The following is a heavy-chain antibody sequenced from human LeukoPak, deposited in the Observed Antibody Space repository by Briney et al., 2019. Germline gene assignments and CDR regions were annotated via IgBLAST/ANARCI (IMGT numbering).Heavy chain of an antibody. CDR2: MNLDGREK. CDR3: ARVGEDVETTPIPLDF. J-gene: IGHJ4*02. D-gene: IGHD5-24*01. Sequence: GGSLRLSCAASGFTFSSYWMTWVRQAPGKGLEWVANMNLDGREKYYVDSVKGRFTISRDNAKNSLYLEMNSLRADDTAVYYCARVGEDVETTPIPLDFWGQGTLVTVSS. CDR1: GFTFSSYW. V-gene: IGHV3-7*01.